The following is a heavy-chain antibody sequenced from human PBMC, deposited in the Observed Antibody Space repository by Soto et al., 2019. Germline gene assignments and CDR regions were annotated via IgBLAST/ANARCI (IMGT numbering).Heavy chain of an antibody. Sequence: PSENLSLTCTVSGGSISSPYYYWGWIRQSPGKGLEWIGSTYYSGSTYYNPSLKSRATISVDTSENQFSLKLKSVTAADTAVYYCADGLHCGGDCPISEYFHHWGQGTLVTVSS. CDR2: TYYSGST. D-gene: IGHD2-21*02. J-gene: IGHJ1*01. V-gene: IGHV4-39*01. CDR1: GGSISSPYYY. CDR3: ADGLHCGGDCPISEYFHH.